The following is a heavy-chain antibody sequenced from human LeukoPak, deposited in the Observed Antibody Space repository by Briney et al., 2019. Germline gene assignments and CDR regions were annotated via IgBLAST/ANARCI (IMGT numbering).Heavy chain of an antibody. CDR2: ISYDGSNK. V-gene: IGHV3-30*04. CDR1: GFTFSSYA. Sequence: GRSLRLSCAASGFTFSSYAMHWVRQAPGKGLGWVAVISYDGSNKYYADSVKGRFTISRDNSKNTLYLQMNSLRAEDTAVYYCARDWTRYSSGWYFDYWGQGTLVTVSS. CDR3: ARDWTRYSSGWYFDY. J-gene: IGHJ4*02. D-gene: IGHD6-19*01.